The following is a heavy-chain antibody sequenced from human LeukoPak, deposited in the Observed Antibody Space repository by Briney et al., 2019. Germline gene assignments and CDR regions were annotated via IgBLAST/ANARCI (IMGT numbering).Heavy chain of an antibody. CDR2: MNPNSGNT. CDR1: GYTFTSYD. CDR3: ARNTVPLIDYYYYMDV. J-gene: IGHJ6*03. Sequence: ALVKVSCKASGYTFTSYDINWVRQATGQGLEWMGWMNPNSGNTGYAQKFQGRVTMTRDTSISTAYMELSRLRSDDTAVYYCARNTVPLIDYYYYMDVWGKGTTVTVSS. D-gene: IGHD4-11*01. V-gene: IGHV1-8*01.